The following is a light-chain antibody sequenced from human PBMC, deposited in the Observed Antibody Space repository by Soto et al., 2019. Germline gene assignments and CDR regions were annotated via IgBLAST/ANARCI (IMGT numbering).Light chain of an antibody. CDR1: QSMDTD. CDR2: VAS. J-gene: IGKJ1*01. Sequence: DIQMTQSPSSLSASVGDRVTVTCRASQSMDTDLDWYQQRPGQAPKLLIYVASTLQSGVPSRFSGSGSGTHFTLTISSLQPEDFATYYCQQNQDIPPTFGQGTRVERK. CDR3: QQNQDIPPT. V-gene: IGKV1-39*01.